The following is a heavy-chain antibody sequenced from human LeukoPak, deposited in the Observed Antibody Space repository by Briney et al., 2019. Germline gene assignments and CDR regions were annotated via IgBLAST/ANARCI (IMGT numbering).Heavy chain of an antibody. CDR3: ARDSNGDYIGAFDM. D-gene: IGHD4-17*01. CDR1: GFTFSAYA. J-gene: IGHJ3*02. CDR2: IRGGGTSE. V-gene: IGHV3-23*01. Sequence: AGGSLRLSRTASGFTFSAYAMMWVRQAPGKGPEWVSAIRGGGTSEFYADSVKGWFRISRDNSKDTLFLQMNSLRAEDTAVYYCARDSNGDYIGAFDMWGPGTMVTVSS.